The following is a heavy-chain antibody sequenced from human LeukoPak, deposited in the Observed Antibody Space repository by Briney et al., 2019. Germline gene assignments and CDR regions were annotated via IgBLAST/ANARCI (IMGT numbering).Heavy chain of an antibody. V-gene: IGHV3-30-3*01. CDR2: ISYDGSNK. D-gene: IGHD6-13*01. CDR3: ARDSTGYSSSWSLDY. CDR1: GFTFSSYA. J-gene: IGHJ4*02. Sequence: PGRSLRFSCAASGFTFSSYAMHWVRQAPGKGLEWVAVISYDGSNKYYADSVKGRFTISRDNSKNTLYLQMNSLRAEDTAVYYCARDSTGYSSSWSLDYWGQGTLVTVSS.